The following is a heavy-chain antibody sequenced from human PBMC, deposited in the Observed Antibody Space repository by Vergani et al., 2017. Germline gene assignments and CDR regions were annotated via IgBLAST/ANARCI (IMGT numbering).Heavy chain of an antibody. Sequence: VQLVESGGGVVQPGRSLRLSCAASGFTFSSYGMHWVRQAPGKGLEWVAVISYDGSNKYYADSVKGRFTISRDNSKNTLYLQMNSLRAEDTAVYYCAKFPSSWYRYFDYWGQGTLVTVSS. J-gene: IGHJ4*02. CDR3: AKFPSSWYRYFDY. D-gene: IGHD6-13*01. V-gene: IGHV3-30*18. CDR1: GFTFSSYG. CDR2: ISYDGSNK.